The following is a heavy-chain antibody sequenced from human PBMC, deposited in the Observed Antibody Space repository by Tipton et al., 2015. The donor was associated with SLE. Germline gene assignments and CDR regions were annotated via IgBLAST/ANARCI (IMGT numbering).Heavy chain of an antibody. CDR1: GFTFRNCG. CDR2: ISYDGSNK. Sequence: SLRLSCAASGFTFRNCGMHWVRQAPGKGLEWVAVISYDGSNKYYADSVKGRFTISRDNSKNTLYLQMNSLRAEDTAVYYCARALGDYGYYYGMDVWGQGTTVTVSS. CDR3: ARALGDYGYYYGMDV. V-gene: IGHV3-30*19. D-gene: IGHD4-17*01. J-gene: IGHJ6*02.